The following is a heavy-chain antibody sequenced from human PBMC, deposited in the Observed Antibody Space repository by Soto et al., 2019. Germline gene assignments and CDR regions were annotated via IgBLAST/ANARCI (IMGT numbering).Heavy chain of an antibody. J-gene: IGHJ4*02. Sequence: SETLSLTCTVSGGSIKNYYWSWFRQPPGKGLEWIGCIYYSGSTKYNPSLESRVTISLDTSKNQFSLKLSSVTAADTAVYYCARHCSGGSCFSSFDYWGQGTLVTV. CDR2: IYYSGST. CDR1: GGSIKNYY. D-gene: IGHD2-15*01. CDR3: ARHCSGGSCFSSFDY. V-gene: IGHV4-59*08.